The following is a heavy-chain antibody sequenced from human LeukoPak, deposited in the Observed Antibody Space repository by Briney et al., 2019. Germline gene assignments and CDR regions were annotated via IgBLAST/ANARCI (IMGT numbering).Heavy chain of an antibody. V-gene: IGHV3-9*01. CDR2: ISWKGDII. J-gene: IGHJ4*02. Sequence: GGSLRLSCAASGFTFDDYAMHWVRQAPGKGLEWVSGISWKGDIIGYADSVKGRFSISRDNAKNSLFLQMNSLRAGDTAVYYCAREKASTTGTTGYDYWGQGTLVTVSS. CDR3: AREKASTTGTTGYDY. CDR1: GFTFDDYA. D-gene: IGHD1-1*01.